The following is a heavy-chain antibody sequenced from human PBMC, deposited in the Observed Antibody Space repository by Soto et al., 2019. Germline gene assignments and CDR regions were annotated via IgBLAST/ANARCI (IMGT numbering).Heavy chain of an antibody. D-gene: IGHD2-15*01. V-gene: IGHV1-69*01. J-gene: IGHJ6*02. Sequence: QVQLVQSGAEVKTPGSSVKVSCKAPGGTFSSYAISWVRQAPGQGLEWMGGIIPIFGTAKYAQKFQGRVTITADESTSTGYMELSSLRSEDTAVYYCARSQGGSSSLDIYYYYYYRMDVWGQGTTVTVSS. CDR2: IIPIFGTA. CDR3: ARSQGGSSSLDIYYYYYYRMDV. CDR1: GGTFSSYA.